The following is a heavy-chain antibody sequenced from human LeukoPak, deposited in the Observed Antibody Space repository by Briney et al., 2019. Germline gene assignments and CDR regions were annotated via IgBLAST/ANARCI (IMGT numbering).Heavy chain of an antibody. CDR1: GGTFSSYA. J-gene: IGHJ4*02. Sequence: SVKVSYKASGGTFSSYAISWVRQAPGQGLEWMGGIIPILGTANYAQKFQGRVTITADKSTSTAYMELSSLRSEDTAVYYCASEDGYSSSWYYFDYWGQGTLVTVSS. V-gene: IGHV1-69*10. CDR2: IIPILGTA. D-gene: IGHD6-13*01. CDR3: ASEDGYSSSWYYFDY.